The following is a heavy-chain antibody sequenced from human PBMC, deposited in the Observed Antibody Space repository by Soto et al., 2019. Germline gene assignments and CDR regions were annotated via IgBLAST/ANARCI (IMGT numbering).Heavy chain of an antibody. V-gene: IGHV4-31*02. CDR2: IYYSGST. J-gene: IGHJ6*02. CDR1: GGYISSGVYY. Sequence: SETLSLTWTVSGGYISSGVYYWIWIRQHPGKVLEWIGYIYYSGSTYYNPSLKSRVTISVDTSKNQFSLKLSSVTAADTAVYYCARRRRGEVGATHYYYGMDVWGQGTTVTVSS. D-gene: IGHD1-26*01. CDR3: ARRRRGEVGATHYYYGMDV.